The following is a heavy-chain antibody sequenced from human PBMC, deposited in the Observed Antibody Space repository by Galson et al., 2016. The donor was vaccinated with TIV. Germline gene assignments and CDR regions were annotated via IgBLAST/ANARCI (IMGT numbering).Heavy chain of an antibody. V-gene: IGHV1-2*02. J-gene: IGHJ4*02. D-gene: IGHD1-26*01. Sequence: SVKVSCKASGYPLIGYFMHWVRQAPGQGLEWMGWIDPNSGGTEYAQKFQGRITMTRDKSIGTAYMELNRLRSDDTALYFCARSERGSYTGFDYWAGEPWSPSPQ. CDR2: IDPNSGGT. CDR3: ARSERGSYTGFDY. CDR1: GYPLIGYF.